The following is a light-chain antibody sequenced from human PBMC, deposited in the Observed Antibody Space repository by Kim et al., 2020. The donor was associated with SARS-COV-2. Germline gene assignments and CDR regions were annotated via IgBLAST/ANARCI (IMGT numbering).Light chain of an antibody. J-gene: IGKJ2*01. CDR3: HQYGSSPPYT. Sequence: SPRQCAALSCGASQFVIASYLAWYQHKLGQAPRLLIYGGTNRATGIPDRFSGSVSGKDVTLAISRVEPEDFAVYYCHQYGSSPPYTFGQGTKLEI. CDR2: GGT. V-gene: IGKV3-20*01. CDR1: QFVIASY.